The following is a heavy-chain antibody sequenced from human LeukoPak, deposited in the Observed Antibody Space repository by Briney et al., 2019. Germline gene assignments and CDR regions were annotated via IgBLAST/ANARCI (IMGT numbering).Heavy chain of an antibody. Sequence: ASVKVSCKSSGYTFTSYGISWVRQAPGQGLEWMGWISAYNGNTNYAQKLQGRVTMTTDTSTSTAYMELRSLRSDDTAVYYCAATVTTAGPKGAFDIWGQGTMVTVSS. J-gene: IGHJ3*02. V-gene: IGHV1-18*01. D-gene: IGHD4-17*01. CDR3: AATVTTAGPKGAFDI. CDR1: GYTFTSYG. CDR2: ISAYNGNT.